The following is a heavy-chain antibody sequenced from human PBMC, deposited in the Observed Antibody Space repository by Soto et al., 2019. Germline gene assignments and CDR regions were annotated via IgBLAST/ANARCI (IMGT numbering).Heavy chain of an antibody. Sequence: GGSLRLSCAASGFTFSSYWMSWVRQAPGKGLEWVANIKQDGSEKYYVDSVKGRFTISRDNAKNYLYLQMNSLRAEDTAVYYCARGNYGIDFWSGYYTSLSGYYYYYMDVWGKGTTVTVSS. D-gene: IGHD3-3*01. CDR2: IKQDGSEK. V-gene: IGHV3-7*01. J-gene: IGHJ6*03. CDR1: GFTFSSYW. CDR3: ARGNYGIDFWSGYYTSLSGYYYYYMDV.